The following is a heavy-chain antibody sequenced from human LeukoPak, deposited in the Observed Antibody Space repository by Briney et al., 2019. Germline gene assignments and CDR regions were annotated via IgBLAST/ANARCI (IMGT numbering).Heavy chain of an antibody. D-gene: IGHD4-23*01. Sequence: ASVKVSCKASGGTFSSYAISWVRQAPGQGLEWMGRIIPIFGIANYAQKFQGRVTITADKSTSTAYMELSSLRSGDTAVYYCARPTTVVDYYGMDVWGQGTTVTVSS. CDR2: IIPIFGIA. J-gene: IGHJ6*02. CDR1: GGTFSSYA. CDR3: ARPTTVVDYYGMDV. V-gene: IGHV1-69*04.